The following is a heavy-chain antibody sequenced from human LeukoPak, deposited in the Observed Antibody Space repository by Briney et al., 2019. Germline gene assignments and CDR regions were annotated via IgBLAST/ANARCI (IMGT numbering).Heavy chain of an antibody. CDR1: GFTFSSYW. CDR3: AKGGGRLLWFGELFDY. Sequence: GGSLRLSCAASGFTFSSYWMSWVRQAPGKGLEWVAHIKQDGSEKYYVDSVKGRFTISRDNSKNTLYLQMNSLRAEDTAVYYCAKGGGRLLWFGELFDYWGQGTLVTVSS. D-gene: IGHD3-10*01. CDR2: IKQDGSEK. V-gene: IGHV3-7*01. J-gene: IGHJ4*02.